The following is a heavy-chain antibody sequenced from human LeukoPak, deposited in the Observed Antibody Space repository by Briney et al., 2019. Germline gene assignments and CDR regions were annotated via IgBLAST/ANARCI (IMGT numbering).Heavy chain of an antibody. Sequence: PSETLSLTCAVFGGSFSGYYWSWIRQPPGKGLEWFGEINHSGSTNYNPSLKSRVTISVDTSKNQFSLKLSSVTAADTAVYYCARGLGAVAGRGGWNYFDYWGQGTLVTVSS. CDR1: GGSFSGYY. CDR3: ARGLGAVAGRGGWNYFDY. CDR2: INHSGST. V-gene: IGHV4-34*01. J-gene: IGHJ4*02. D-gene: IGHD6-19*01.